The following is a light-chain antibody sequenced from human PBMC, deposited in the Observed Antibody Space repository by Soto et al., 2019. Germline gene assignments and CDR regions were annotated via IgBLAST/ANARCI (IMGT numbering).Light chain of an antibody. Sequence: ETVMTQSPATLSVSPGERATLFCRASQSIRINVAWYQQKPGQAPRLLIHGASTRANGVPDRVSGSGSGTEFTLTINSLQSEDSAVYYCQQHNQWPITFGQGTRLEI. J-gene: IGKJ5*01. CDR3: QQHNQWPIT. V-gene: IGKV3-15*01. CDR1: QSIRIN. CDR2: GAS.